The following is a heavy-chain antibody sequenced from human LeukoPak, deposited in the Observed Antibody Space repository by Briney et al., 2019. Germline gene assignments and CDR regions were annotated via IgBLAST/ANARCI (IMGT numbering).Heavy chain of an antibody. D-gene: IGHD1-26*01. J-gene: IGHJ5*01. CDR3: ARASGSYWWFDS. CDR1: GYTFTDYY. CDR2: VDPNSGDT. Sequence: ASVKVSCKASGYTFTDYYLHWVRQTPGQGLEWMGCVDPNSGDTNYAQKFQGSVTVTRDTSISTAYMELNRLRSDDTAVYYCARASGSYWWFDSWGQGTLVTVSS. V-gene: IGHV1-2*02.